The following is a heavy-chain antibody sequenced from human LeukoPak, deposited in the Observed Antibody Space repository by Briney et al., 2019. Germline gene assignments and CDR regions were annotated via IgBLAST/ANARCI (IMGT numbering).Heavy chain of an antibody. CDR1: GDSLSSNSAA. CDR3: ARESVILATMSDAFDI. CDR2: TYYRSKWYN. Sequence: SQTLSLTCAISGDSLSSNSAAWNWIRQSPSRGLEWLGRTYYRSKWYNDYAVSVKRRITITPGTSKNQFSLQLNSVTPEDTAVYYCARESVILATMSDAFDIWGQGTMVTVSS. J-gene: IGHJ3*02. D-gene: IGHD5-24*01. V-gene: IGHV6-1*01.